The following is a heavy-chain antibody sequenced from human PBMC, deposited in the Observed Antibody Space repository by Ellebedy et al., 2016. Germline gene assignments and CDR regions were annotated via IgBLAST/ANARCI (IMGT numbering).Heavy chain of an antibody. Sequence: GESLKISXAASGFAFNTYWISWVRQAPGKGLEWVGNIKQDGSEIYYVDSVKGRFTISRDNAKNSLFLQMNSLRAEDTAVYYCARSPYDTLTGFYTGWYFDYWGQGTLVTVSS. V-gene: IGHV3-7*01. CDR3: ARSPYDTLTGFYTGWYFDY. J-gene: IGHJ4*02. CDR1: GFAFNTYW. CDR2: IKQDGSEI. D-gene: IGHD3-9*01.